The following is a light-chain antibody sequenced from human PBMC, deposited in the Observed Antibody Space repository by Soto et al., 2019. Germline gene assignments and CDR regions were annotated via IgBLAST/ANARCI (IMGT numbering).Light chain of an antibody. J-gene: IGKJ1*01. Sequence: DIQMTQSPSTLSASVGDRVTITCRASQSISGWLAWYQQKPGKAPKLLIYDVSSLESGVPSRFSGSGSGTEFTLAISSLQPDDFATYFCQQYNNYPWTFGQGTKVEIK. CDR1: QSISGW. CDR3: QQYNNYPWT. CDR2: DVS. V-gene: IGKV1-5*01.